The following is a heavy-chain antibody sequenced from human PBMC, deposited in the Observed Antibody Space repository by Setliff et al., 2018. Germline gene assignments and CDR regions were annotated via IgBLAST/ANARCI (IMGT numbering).Heavy chain of an antibody. V-gene: IGHV3-30*18. J-gene: IGHJ4*02. Sequence: PGGSLRLSCVASGFGFRSFGMYWVRQAPGKGLEWVAAISFDGSDQYYADSVKGRFTISRDNSNSKVFLQMNNLRVEDTARYYCVNHNPARRSPAGTALDSWGQGTLVTVSS. CDR1: GFGFRSFG. CDR2: ISFDGSDQ. CDR3: VNHNPARRSPAGTALDS. D-gene: IGHD6-19*01.